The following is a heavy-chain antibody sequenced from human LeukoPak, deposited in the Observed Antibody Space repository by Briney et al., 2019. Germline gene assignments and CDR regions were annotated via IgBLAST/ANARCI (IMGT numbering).Heavy chain of an antibody. Sequence: PGGSLRLSCAASGFTFSSYGMSWVRQAPGKGLEWVSSLSGSGGSTYYADSVKGRFTISRDNSKNTLYLQMNSLRAEDTAIYYCAKDTFQAGAAVAGLDKWGQGTLVTVSS. V-gene: IGHV3-23*01. CDR1: GFTFSSYG. D-gene: IGHD6-19*01. J-gene: IGHJ4*02. CDR2: LSGSGGST. CDR3: AKDTFQAGAAVAGLDK.